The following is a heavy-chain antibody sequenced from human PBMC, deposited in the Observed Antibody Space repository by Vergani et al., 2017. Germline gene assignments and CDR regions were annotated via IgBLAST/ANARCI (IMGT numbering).Heavy chain of an antibody. CDR1: GFTFSDYY. CDR3: ARDSPAAGYYYYYYGMDV. D-gene: IGHD6-13*01. J-gene: IGHJ6*02. V-gene: IGHV3-11*06. Sequence: QVQLVESGGGLVKPGGSLRLSCAASGFTFSDYYMSWIRQAPGKGLEWVSYISSSSSYIYYADSVKGRFTISRDNAKNSLYLQMNSLRAEDTAVYYCARDSPAAGYYYYYYGMDVWGQGTTVTVSS. CDR2: ISSSSSYI.